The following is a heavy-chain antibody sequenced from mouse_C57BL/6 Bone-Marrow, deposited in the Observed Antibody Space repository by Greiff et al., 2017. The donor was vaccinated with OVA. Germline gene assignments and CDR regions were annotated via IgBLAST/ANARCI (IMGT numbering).Heavy chain of an antibody. Sequence: QVHVKQSGAELVRPGASVTLSCKASGYTFTDYEMHWVKQTPVHGLEWIGAIDPETGGTAYNQKFKGKAILTADKSSSTAYMVLRSLTSEDSAVYYCSQTSRAERFDVWGTGTTVTVSS. J-gene: IGHJ1*03. V-gene: IGHV1-15*01. CDR2: IDPETGGT. CDR1: GYTFTDYE. CDR3: SQTSRAERFDV. D-gene: IGHD3-1*01.